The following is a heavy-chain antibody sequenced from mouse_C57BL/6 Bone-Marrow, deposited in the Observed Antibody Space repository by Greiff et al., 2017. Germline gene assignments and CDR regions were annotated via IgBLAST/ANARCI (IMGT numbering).Heavy chain of an antibody. V-gene: IGHV1-42*01. J-gene: IGHJ1*03. Sequence: EVQGVESGPELVKPGASVKISCKASGYSFTGYYMNWVKQSPEKSLEWIGEINPSTGGTTYNQKFKAKATLTVDKSSSTAYMQLKILTSEDSAVYYCARCGYYWYFDVWGTGTTVTVSS. CDR1: GYSFTGYY. D-gene: IGHD2-2*01. CDR3: ARCGYYWYFDV. CDR2: INPSTGGT.